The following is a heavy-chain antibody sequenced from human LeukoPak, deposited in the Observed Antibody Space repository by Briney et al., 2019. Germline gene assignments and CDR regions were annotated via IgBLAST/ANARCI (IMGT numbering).Heavy chain of an antibody. D-gene: IGHD3-22*01. CDR3: ATLPKYYYDSSGYPYYFDY. CDR1: GYTLTELS. J-gene: IGHJ4*02. Sequence: GASVKVSCKVSGYTLTELSMHWVRQAPGKGLEWMGGFDPEDGETIYAQKFQGRVTMTEDTSTDTAYMELSSLRSGDTAVYYCATLPKYYYDSSGYPYYFDYWGQGTLVTVSS. V-gene: IGHV1-24*01. CDR2: FDPEDGET.